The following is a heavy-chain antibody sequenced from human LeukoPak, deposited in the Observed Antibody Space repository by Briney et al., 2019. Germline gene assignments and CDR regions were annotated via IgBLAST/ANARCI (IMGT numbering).Heavy chain of an antibody. CDR3: ARDPNPMYSSSWYLWFDP. CDR2: INPNSGGT. CDR1: GYTFTGYY. V-gene: IGHV1-2*02. J-gene: IGHJ5*02. D-gene: IGHD6-13*01. Sequence: GASVKVSCKASGYTFTGYYMHWVRQAPGQGLEWMGWINPNSGGTNYAQKFQGRVTMARDTSISTAYMELSRLRSDDTAVYYCARDPNPMYSSSWYLWFDPWGQGTLVTVSS.